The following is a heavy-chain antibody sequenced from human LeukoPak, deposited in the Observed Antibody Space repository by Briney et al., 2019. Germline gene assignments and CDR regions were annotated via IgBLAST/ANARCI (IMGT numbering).Heavy chain of an antibody. J-gene: IGHJ3*02. CDR1: GFSFSSYN. CDR3: ARSLAYCGGDCYFGSGGPDAFDI. CDR2: ITSSSTYT. V-gene: IGHV3-21*01. D-gene: IGHD2-21*02. Sequence: GGSLRLSCAASGFSFSSYNMNWVRQTPGKGLEWVSSITSSSTYTFYADSVKGRFTISRDNAKNSLYLQMNSLRAEDTAVYYCARSLAYCGGDCYFGSGGPDAFDIWGQGTMVTVSS.